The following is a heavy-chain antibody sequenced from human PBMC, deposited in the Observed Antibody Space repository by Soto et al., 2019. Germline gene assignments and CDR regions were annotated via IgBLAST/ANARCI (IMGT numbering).Heavy chain of an antibody. J-gene: IGHJ6*02. Sequence: SVKVFSKAACYTFTSYAISWVRQAPGQGLEWMGWISAYNGNTNYAQKLQGRVTMTTDTSTSTAYMELRSLRSDDTAVYYCARDRVVATISGYGMDVWGQGTAVTVSS. CDR3: ARDRVVATISGYGMDV. CDR2: ISAYNGNT. V-gene: IGHV1-18*04. CDR1: CYTFTSYA. D-gene: IGHD5-12*01.